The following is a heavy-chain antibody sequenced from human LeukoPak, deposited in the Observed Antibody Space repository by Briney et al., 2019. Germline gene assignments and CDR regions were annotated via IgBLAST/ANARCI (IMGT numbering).Heavy chain of an antibody. J-gene: IGHJ4*02. V-gene: IGHV3-33*01. CDR3: ARGQEYYYDSSAYSKFDY. Sequence: GGSLRLSCAASGFTFNNYGMHWVRQAPGKGLEWVAAIWYDGSNKYYADSVKGRFTISRDNSKNTLYLQMNSLRAEDTALYFCARGQEYYYDSSAYSKFDYWGQGTLVTVSS. CDR1: GFTFNNYG. CDR2: IWYDGSNK. D-gene: IGHD3-22*01.